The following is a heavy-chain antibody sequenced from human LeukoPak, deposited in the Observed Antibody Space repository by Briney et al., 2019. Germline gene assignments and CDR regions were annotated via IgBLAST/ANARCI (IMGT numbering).Heavy chain of an antibody. CDR1: GYTFTGYY. J-gene: IGHJ3*02. V-gene: IGHV1-2*04. D-gene: IGHD4-17*01. CDR3: ARDRTTVTWGVGAFDI. Sequence: ASAKVSCKASGYTFTGYYMHWVRQAPGQGLEWMGWINPNSGGTNYAQKFQGWVTMTRDTSISTAYMELSRLRSDDTAVYYCARDRTTVTWGVGAFDIWGQGTMVTVSS. CDR2: INPNSGGT.